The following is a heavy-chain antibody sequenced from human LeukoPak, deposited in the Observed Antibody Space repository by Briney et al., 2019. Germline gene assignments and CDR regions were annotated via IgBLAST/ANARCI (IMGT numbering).Heavy chain of an antibody. CDR2: IETDGKSA. CDR1: GLPLSSYR. D-gene: IGHD3-16*02. CDR3: ARDYQGLHY. Sequence: QPGGSLRLSCAVSGLPLSSYRMHWVRHAPGKGLVWVSAIETDGKSASYADSVKGRFTISRDNAKNTLYLQMTSLRAVDTAVYFWARDYQGLHYWGQGTLVTVSS. J-gene: IGHJ4*02. V-gene: IGHV3-74*01.